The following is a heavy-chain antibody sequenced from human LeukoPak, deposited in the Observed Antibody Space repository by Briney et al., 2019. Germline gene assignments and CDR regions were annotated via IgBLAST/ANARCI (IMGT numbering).Heavy chain of an antibody. J-gene: IGHJ6*02. D-gene: IGHD6-6*01. Sequence: GRSLSLSCAASGFTFDDYAMHWVRQAPGKGLEWVSGINWNSDRIGYADSVKGRFTISRDNAKNSLYLQMNSLRAEDTALYYCAKDSSSSPYYGMDVWGQGTTVTVSS. CDR3: AKDSSSSPYYGMDV. CDR2: INWNSDRI. V-gene: IGHV3-9*01. CDR1: GFTFDDYA.